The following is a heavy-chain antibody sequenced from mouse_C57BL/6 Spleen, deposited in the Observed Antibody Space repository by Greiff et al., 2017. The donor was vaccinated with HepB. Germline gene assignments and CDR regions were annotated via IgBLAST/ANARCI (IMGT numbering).Heavy chain of an antibody. Sequence: EVKLVESGGDLVKPGGSLKLSCAASGFTFSSYGMSWVRQTPDKRLEWVATISSGGSYTYYPDSVKGRFTISRDNAKNTLYLQMSSLKSEDKAMYYCARQAVYYDYGGYAMDYWGQGTSVTVSS. CDR3: ARQAVYYDYGGYAMDY. CDR1: GFTFSSYG. D-gene: IGHD2-4*01. V-gene: IGHV5-6*01. J-gene: IGHJ4*01. CDR2: ISSGGSYT.